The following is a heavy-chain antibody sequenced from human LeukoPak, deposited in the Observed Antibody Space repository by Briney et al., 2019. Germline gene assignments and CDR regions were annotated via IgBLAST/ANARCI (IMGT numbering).Heavy chain of an antibody. Sequence: GGSLRLSCAASTGFTFRNNAMSWVRQAPGQGLEWVSSINAIGSSTWYADSVKGRFTICRDNSKNTLSLQMNSLRAEDTALYYCATHYGDYVNWFDPWGQGTLVTVSS. J-gene: IGHJ5*02. CDR1: TGFTFRNNA. CDR2: INAIGSST. D-gene: IGHD4-17*01. CDR3: ATHYGDYVNWFDP. V-gene: IGHV3-23*01.